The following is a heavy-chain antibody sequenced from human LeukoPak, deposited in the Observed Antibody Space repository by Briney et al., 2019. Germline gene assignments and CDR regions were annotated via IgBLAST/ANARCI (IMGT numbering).Heavy chain of an antibody. Sequence: QAGGSLRLSCAASGFTFSSYAMHWVRQAPGKGLEWVAVISYDGSNKYYADSVKGRFTISRDNSKNTLYLQMNSLRAEDTAVYYCARTQRPRYSYASGYFDYWGQGTLVTVSS. CDR1: GFTFSSYA. CDR3: ARTQRPRYSYASGYFDY. CDR2: ISYDGSNK. J-gene: IGHJ4*02. D-gene: IGHD5-18*01. V-gene: IGHV3-30-3*01.